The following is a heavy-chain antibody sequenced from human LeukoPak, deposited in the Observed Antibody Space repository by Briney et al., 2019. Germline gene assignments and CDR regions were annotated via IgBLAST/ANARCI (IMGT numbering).Heavy chain of an antibody. V-gene: IGHV1-18*01. CDR3: ARDNIVVVPAASTFDY. CDR1: GYTFTSYG. J-gene: IGHJ4*02. CDR2: ISAYNGNT. D-gene: IGHD2-2*01. Sequence: ASVKVSCKASGYTFTSYGISWVRQAPGQGLEWMGWISAYNGNTNYAQKLQGRVTMTTDTSTSTAYMELRSLRSDDTAVYYCARDNIVVVPAASTFDYWGQGTLVTVSS.